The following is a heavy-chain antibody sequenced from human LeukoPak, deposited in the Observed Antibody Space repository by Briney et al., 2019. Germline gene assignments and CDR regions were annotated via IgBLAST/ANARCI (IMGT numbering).Heavy chain of an antibody. CDR3: ARPTLEYSSSFLTD. CDR1: GYTFTTYG. Sequence: GASVKVSCKASGYTFTTYGISWVRQAPGQGLEWMGWISAYNSDTYFAQKLQGRVTMTTDTSTSTAYMELRSLRSDDTAVYYCARPTLEYSSSFLTDWGQGTLVTVSS. V-gene: IGHV1-18*01. D-gene: IGHD6-6*01. J-gene: IGHJ4*02. CDR2: ISAYNSDT.